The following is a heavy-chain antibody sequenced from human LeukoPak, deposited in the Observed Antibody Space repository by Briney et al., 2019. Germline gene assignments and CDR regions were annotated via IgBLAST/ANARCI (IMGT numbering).Heavy chain of an antibody. D-gene: IGHD5-12*01. CDR2: INHSGSI. CDR1: GGSFSGYY. Sequence: SETLSLTCAVYGGSFSGYYWSWIRQPPGKGLEWIGEINHSGSINYNPSLKSRVTISVDTSKNQFSLKLSSVTAADTAVYYCARAVFGWLRILYYFDYWGQGTLVTVSS. V-gene: IGHV4-34*01. CDR3: ARAVFGWLRILYYFDY. J-gene: IGHJ4*02.